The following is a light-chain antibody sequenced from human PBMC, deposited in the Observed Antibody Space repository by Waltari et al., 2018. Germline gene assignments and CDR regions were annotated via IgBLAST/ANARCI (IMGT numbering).Light chain of an antibody. CDR1: SSDVGGYNY. V-gene: IGLV2-14*03. CDR2: DVS. Sequence: QSALTQPASVSGSPGKSITISCTGTSSDVGGYNYVSWYQQHPAKAPKLMIFDVSNRPSGVSNRFSGSKSGNTASLTISGLQAEDEADYYCSSYTSTSTSCVFGTGTKVTVL. J-gene: IGLJ1*01. CDR3: SSYTSTSTSCV.